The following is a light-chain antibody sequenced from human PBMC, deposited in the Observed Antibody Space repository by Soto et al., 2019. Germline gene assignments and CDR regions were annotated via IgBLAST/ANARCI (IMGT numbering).Light chain of an antibody. CDR2: GAF. V-gene: IGKV3-20*01. CDR1: QSVISSY. J-gene: IGKJ1*01. Sequence: EIVLTQSPGTLSLSPGEIATLFFSASQSVISSYLAWYQRKPGQAPRHLIYGAFSRATGIPDRFSASGSGTDFTLTISRLEPEDFAVYYCQQYGSLPRTFGQGTKVDIK. CDR3: QQYGSLPRT.